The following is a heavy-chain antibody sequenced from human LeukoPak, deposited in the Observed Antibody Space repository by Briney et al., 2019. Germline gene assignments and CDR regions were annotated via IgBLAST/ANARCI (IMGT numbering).Heavy chain of an antibody. CDR3: ASRVPNVLRFLEWSRGEYGMDV. Sequence: GASVKVSCKASGYTFTSYDINWVRQAPGQGLEWMGWMNPNSGNTGYAQKFQGRVTMTRNTSISTAYMELSSLRSEDTAVYYCASRVPNVLRFLEWSRGEYGMDVWGQGTTVTVSS. D-gene: IGHD3-3*01. V-gene: IGHV1-8*01. CDR2: MNPNSGNT. CDR1: GYTFTSYD. J-gene: IGHJ6*02.